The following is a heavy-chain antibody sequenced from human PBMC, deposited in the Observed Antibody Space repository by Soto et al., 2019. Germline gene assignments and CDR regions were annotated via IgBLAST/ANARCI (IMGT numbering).Heavy chain of an antibody. CDR2: IYYSGST. CDR3: ARAERFPRSWFDP. V-gene: IGHV4-31*03. Sequence: SETLSLTCTVSGGSISSGGYYWSWIRQHPGKGLEWIGYIYYSGSTYYNPSLKSRVTISVDTSKNQFSLKLTSVAAADTAMYFCARAERFPRSWFDPWGQGTQVTVS. D-gene: IGHD6-19*01. CDR1: GGSISSGGYY. J-gene: IGHJ5*02.